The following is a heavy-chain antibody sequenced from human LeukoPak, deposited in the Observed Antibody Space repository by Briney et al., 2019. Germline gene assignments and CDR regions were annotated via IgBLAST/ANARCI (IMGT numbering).Heavy chain of an antibody. CDR3: ARAAKFEFYFDY. D-gene: IGHD3-10*01. CDR2: IKQDGSDK. Sequence: PGGSLRLSCAASGFTFTTYWMTWVRQAPGKGLEWVANIKQDGSDKYYVDSVKGRFTISRDNARKSVYLQMNSLRAEDTAVYYCARAAKFEFYFDYWGQGTLVTVSS. J-gene: IGHJ4*02. CDR1: GFTFTTYW. V-gene: IGHV3-7*01.